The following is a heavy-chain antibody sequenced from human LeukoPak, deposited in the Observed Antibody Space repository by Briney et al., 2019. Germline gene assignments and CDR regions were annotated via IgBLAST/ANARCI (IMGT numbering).Heavy chain of an antibody. CDR1: GFTFSRYW. CDR3: ARGDSSGYYCTPKY. CDR2: INNEGSIT. Sequence: GGSLRLSCAASGFTFSRYWMHWVRQAPGKGLVWVSRINNEGSITHYAESVKGRFTISRDNSKNTLYLQMNSLRAEDTAVYYCARGDSSGYYCTPKYWGQGTLVTVSS. J-gene: IGHJ4*02. V-gene: IGHV3-74*01. D-gene: IGHD3-22*01.